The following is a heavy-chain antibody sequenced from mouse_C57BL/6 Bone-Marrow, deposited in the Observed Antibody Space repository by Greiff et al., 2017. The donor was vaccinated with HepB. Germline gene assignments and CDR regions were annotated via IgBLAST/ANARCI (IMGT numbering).Heavy chain of an antibody. D-gene: IGHD1-1*01. V-gene: IGHV1-81*01. J-gene: IGHJ3*01. CDR1: GYTFTSYG. CDR3: AREVTTVVPTFAY. CDR2: IYPRSGNT. Sequence: ESGAELARPGASVKLSCKASGYTFTSYGISWVKQRTGQGLEWIGEIYPRSGNTYYNEKFKGKATLTADKSSSTAYMELRSLTSEDSAVYFCAREVTTVVPTFAYWGQGTLVTVSA.